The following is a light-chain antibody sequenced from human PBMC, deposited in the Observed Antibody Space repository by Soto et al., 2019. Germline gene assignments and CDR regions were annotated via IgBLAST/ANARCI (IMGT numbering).Light chain of an antibody. CDR3: GSWDSSLSAYV. J-gene: IGLJ1*01. CDR2: DDN. CDR1: SSNIGGNS. Sequence: QSGLTQPPSVSAAAGQKVTMSCSGSSSNIGGNSVSWYQQLPGTAPKLLIYDDNKRPSGIPDRFSGSKSGTSATLGITGFQTGDEADYYCGSWDSSLSAYVFGTGTKVTVL. V-gene: IGLV1-51*01.